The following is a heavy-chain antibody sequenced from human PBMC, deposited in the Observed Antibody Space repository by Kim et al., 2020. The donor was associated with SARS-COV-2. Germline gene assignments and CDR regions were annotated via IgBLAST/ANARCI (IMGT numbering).Heavy chain of an antibody. CDR2: VNADGTNT. D-gene: IGHD6-6*01. CDR1: GFTFSNYW. CDR3: ARDIRGSYDL. V-gene: IGHV3-74*01. Sequence: GGSLRLSCAASGFTFSNYWMHWVRQVPGEGLVWLSRVNADGTNTNYADSVRGRFTISRDNARSTLYLQMNSLGAEDTAVYYCARDIRGSYDLWGQGTLVT. J-gene: IGHJ5*02.